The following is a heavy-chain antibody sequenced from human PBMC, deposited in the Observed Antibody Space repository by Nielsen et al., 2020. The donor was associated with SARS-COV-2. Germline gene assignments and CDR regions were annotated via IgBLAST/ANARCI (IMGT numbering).Heavy chain of an antibody. J-gene: IGHJ4*02. Sequence: GESLKISCAASGFTFSSYWMSWVRQAPGKGLEWVANIKQDGSEKYYVDSVKGRFTISRDNAKNSLYLQMNSLRAEDTAVYYCARDYGDLFDYWGQGTLVTVSS. CDR3: ARDYGDLFDY. D-gene: IGHD4-17*01. CDR2: IKQDGSEK. CDR1: GFTFSSYW. V-gene: IGHV3-7*01.